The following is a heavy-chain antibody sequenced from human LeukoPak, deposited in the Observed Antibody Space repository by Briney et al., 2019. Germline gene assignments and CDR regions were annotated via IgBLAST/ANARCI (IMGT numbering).Heavy chain of an antibody. V-gene: IGHV3-7*01. Sequence: GGSLKLSCAASGFTFRTSCMSWVRQAPGQGLEWVANIKADGSVKNYADSVKGRFTISRDNAENSLYLQLNSLRAEDTAVYFCARDRAYSTFDYWGQGTLVTVSS. CDR3: ARDRAYSTFDY. D-gene: IGHD3-16*01. J-gene: IGHJ4*02. CDR2: IKADGSVK. CDR1: GFTFRTSC.